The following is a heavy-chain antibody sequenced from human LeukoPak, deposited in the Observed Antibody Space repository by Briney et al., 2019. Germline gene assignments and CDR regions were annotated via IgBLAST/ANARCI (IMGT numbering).Heavy chain of an antibody. CDR2: TYYRSKWYN. Sequence: SRTLSLTCAISGDSVSSNSAAWNWIRQSPSRGLEWLGRTYYRSKWYNDYAVSVKSRITINPDTSKSQFSLQLNSVTPEDTAVYYRARDLGYSSSWYTRPENWFDPWGQGTLVTVSS. CDR1: GDSVSSNSAA. V-gene: IGHV6-1*01. D-gene: IGHD6-13*01. J-gene: IGHJ5*02. CDR3: ARDLGYSSSWYTRPENWFDP.